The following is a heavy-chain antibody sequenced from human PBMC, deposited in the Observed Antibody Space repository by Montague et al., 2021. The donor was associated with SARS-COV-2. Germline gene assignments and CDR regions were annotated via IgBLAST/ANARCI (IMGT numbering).Heavy chain of an antibody. J-gene: IGHJ3*02. CDR3: ARTTDCGYSYGRCTDACDI. V-gene: IGHV2-5*01. D-gene: IGHD5-18*01. CDR2: IYWNDDK. Sequence: PALVKPTQTLTLTCTFSGFSLSTSGVGVGWIRQPPGKALEWLALIYWNDDKRYSPSLKSRLTITKDTSKNQVVLTMTNMDPVDTATYYCARTTDCGYSYGRCTDACDIWGQGTMVTVSS. CDR1: GFSLSTSGVG.